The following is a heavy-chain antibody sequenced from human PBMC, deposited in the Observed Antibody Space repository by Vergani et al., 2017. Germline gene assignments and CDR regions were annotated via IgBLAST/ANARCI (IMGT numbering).Heavy chain of an antibody. CDR2: ISGSGGST. CDR1: GFTFSSYA. Sequence: EVQLLESGGGLVQPGGSLRLSCAASGFTFSSYAMSWVRQAPGKGLEWVSAISGSGGSTYYADSVKGRFTISRDNSKNTLYLQMNSRRAEDTAVYYCAKGGLSKVRGVISYYFDYWGQGTLVTVSS. J-gene: IGHJ4*02. D-gene: IGHD3-10*01. V-gene: IGHV3-23*01. CDR3: AKGGLSKVRGVISYYFDY.